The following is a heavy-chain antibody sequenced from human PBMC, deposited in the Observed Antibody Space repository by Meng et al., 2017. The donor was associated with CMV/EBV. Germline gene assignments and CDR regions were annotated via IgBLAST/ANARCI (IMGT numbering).Heavy chain of an antibody. V-gene: IGHV1-18*01. Sequence: QAPGQGLEWMGWISAYNGNTNYAQKLQGRVTMTTDTSTSTAYMELRSLRSDDTAVYYCARDARKSPEGSHFDYWGQGTLVTVSS. CDR2: ISAYNGNT. CDR3: ARDARKSPEGSHFDY. J-gene: IGHJ4*02.